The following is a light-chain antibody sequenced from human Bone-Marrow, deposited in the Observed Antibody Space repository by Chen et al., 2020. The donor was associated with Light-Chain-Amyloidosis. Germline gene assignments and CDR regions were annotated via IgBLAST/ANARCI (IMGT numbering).Light chain of an antibody. J-gene: IGKJ4*01. Sequence: EIVLTQSPGTLSLSPGEGANLSCRASQTISSNYLIWYQQKFGQAPGLLIYGSSSRATGIPDRFTGRGSGTDFTLTINRLEPEDFAMYYCQQYGTSPLTFGGGTKVEIK. CDR2: GSS. V-gene: IGKV3-20*01. CDR3: QQYGTSPLT. CDR1: QTISSNY.